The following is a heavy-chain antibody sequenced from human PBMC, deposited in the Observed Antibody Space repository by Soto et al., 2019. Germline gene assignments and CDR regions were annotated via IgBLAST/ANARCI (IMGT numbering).Heavy chain of an antibody. V-gene: IGHV1-69*01. D-gene: IGHD3-10*01. CDR2: IIPAFGTP. CDR1: GGTFNNYA. Sequence: QVQLAQSGAEVEKRGSSVKVSCRVSGGTFNNYAISWVRQAPGEGLEWMGGIIPAFGTPKYAQRFQDRVTISADVYAATAYMELTSLRSDDTAVYYCARDTREITRVRGVIPYYIYHMDVWGPGTTVAVSS. CDR3: ARDTREITRVRGVIPYYIYHMDV. J-gene: IGHJ6*02.